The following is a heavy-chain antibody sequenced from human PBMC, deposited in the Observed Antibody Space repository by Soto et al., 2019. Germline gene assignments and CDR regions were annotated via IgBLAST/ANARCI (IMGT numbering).Heavy chain of an antibody. Sequence: QVQLVQSGAEVKKPESSVRVSCKASGGTFNSYAITWVRQAPGQGLEWMGGTIPMFGTTNYAEKFQGRVTITADESTNTAYMELSSLRCEDTAVYYCTRCRIRYHSIGYYLGIDGMDVWGQGTTVIVSS. CDR3: TRCRIRYHSIGYYLGIDGMDV. D-gene: IGHD3-22*01. J-gene: IGHJ6*02. CDR1: GGTFNSYA. CDR2: TIPMFGTT. V-gene: IGHV1-69*12.